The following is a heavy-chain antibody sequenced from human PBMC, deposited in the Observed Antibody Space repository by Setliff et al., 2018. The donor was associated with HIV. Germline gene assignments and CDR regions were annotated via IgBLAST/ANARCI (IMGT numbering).Heavy chain of an antibody. Sequence: SETLSLTCTVSGGSISDSRYYWGWIRQPPGKGLEWIGNIYYSGSTYYNPSLKSRVTMSVDTSKNQFSLKLSSVTAADTAVYYCARPVEMANREFDYWGQGTLVTVSS. CDR2: IYYSGST. D-gene: IGHD1-26*01. V-gene: IGHV4-39*01. J-gene: IGHJ4*02. CDR3: ARPVEMANREFDY. CDR1: GGSISDSRYY.